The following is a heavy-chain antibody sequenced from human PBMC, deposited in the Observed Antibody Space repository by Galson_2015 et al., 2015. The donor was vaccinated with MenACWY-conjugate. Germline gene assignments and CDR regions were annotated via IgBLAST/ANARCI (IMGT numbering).Heavy chain of an antibody. CDR2: IKSKTHSGTP. Sequence: SLRLSCAASGFTFSSAWMTWVRQAPGKGLEWVGRIKSKTHSGTPDYAAPVNGRFTISRDDSRNTVYLEMNGLKAEDTGLYYCTTDYLGQYFFDSRGQGTPVTVSS. V-gene: IGHV3-15*01. CDR1: GFTFSSAW. CDR3: TTDYLGQYFFDS. J-gene: IGHJ4*02.